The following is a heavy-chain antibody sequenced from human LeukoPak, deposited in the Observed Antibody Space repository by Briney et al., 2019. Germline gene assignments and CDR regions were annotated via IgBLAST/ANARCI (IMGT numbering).Heavy chain of an antibody. CDR1: GFTFSSYG. CDR3: ARGGANGDLDY. CDR2: ITSSSSYI. D-gene: IGHD4-17*01. J-gene: IGHJ4*02. Sequence: GGTLRLSCAASGFTFSSYGMSWVRQAPGKGLEWVSSITSSSSYIYYADSVKGRFTISRDNAKSSLYLQMNSLRAEDTALYYCARGGANGDLDYWGQGTLVTVSS. V-gene: IGHV3-21*04.